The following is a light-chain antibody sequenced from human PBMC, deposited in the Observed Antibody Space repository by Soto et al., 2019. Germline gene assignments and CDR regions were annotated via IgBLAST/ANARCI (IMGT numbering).Light chain of an antibody. CDR2: LGS. J-gene: IGKJ1*01. CDR3: MQALQART. V-gene: IGKV2-28*01. CDR1: QSLLHSDGYNY. Sequence: DIVMTQSPLSLPVTPGEPASISCRSCQSLLHSDGYNYLDWYLQKPGQSPQLLIYLGSNRAPGVPDRFSGSGSGTDFTLKISRVEAEDVGIYYCMQALQARTFGQGTKVDIK.